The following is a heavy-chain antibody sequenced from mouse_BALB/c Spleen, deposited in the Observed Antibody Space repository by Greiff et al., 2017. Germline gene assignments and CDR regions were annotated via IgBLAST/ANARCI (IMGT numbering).Heavy chain of an antibody. Sequence: EVQLVESGGGLVKPGGSLKLSCAASGFTFSSYTMSWVRQTPEKRLEWVATISSDGSYTYYPDSVKGRFTISRDNAKNTLYLQMSSLKSEDTAMYYCTRVDYDVYYAMDYWGQGTSVTVSA. CDR1: GFTFSSYT. CDR2: ISSDGSYT. J-gene: IGHJ4*01. V-gene: IGHV5-6-4*01. D-gene: IGHD2-4*01. CDR3: TRVDYDVYYAMDY.